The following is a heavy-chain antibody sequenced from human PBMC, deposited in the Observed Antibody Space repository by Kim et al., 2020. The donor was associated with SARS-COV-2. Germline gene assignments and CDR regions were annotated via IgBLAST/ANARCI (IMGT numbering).Heavy chain of an antibody. CDR2: IDVANTNT. CDR1: GYTFTSYC. CDR3: ARDGRSVDYYFDY. V-gene: IGHV1-3*01. Sequence: ASVKVSCKASGYTFTSYCLHWVRQAPPQSLEWMGWIDVANTNTHYSENFQGRVTISRDTSATTVYIELSSLRSEDTAVYYCARDGRSVDYYFDYWGQGTLVTVSS. J-gene: IGHJ4*02.